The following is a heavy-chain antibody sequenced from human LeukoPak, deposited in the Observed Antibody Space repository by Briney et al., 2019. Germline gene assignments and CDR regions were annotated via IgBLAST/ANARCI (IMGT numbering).Heavy chain of an antibody. D-gene: IGHD3-22*01. CDR1: GGSISSYY. V-gene: IGHV4-59*01. Sequence: SETLSLTCTVSGGSISSYYWSWIRQPPGKGLEWIGYIYYSGSTNYNPSLKSRVTISVDTSKNQFSLKLSSVTAADTAVYYCARGVLPNYYDSSHYFDYWGQGTLVTVSS. CDR2: IYYSGST. J-gene: IGHJ4*02. CDR3: ARGVLPNYYDSSHYFDY.